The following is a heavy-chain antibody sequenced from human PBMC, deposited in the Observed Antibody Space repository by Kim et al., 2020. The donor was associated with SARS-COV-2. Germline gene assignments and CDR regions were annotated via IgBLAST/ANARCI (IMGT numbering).Heavy chain of an antibody. CDR2: IYYSGST. CDR1: GGSISYYY. J-gene: IGHJ6*02. CDR3: ARINWNYSYYYGMDV. Sequence: SGTLSLTCTVSGGSISYYYWSWIRQPPGKGLEWIGYIYYSGSTNYNPSLKSRVTISVDTSKNQFSLKLSSVTAADTAVYYCARINWNYSYYYGMDVWGQGTTVTVSS. V-gene: IGHV4-59*01. D-gene: IGHD1-7*01.